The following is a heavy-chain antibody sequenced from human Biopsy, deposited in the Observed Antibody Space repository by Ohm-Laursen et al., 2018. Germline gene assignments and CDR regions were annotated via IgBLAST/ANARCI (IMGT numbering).Heavy chain of an antibody. CDR2: VTTTSSYI. CDR1: GFTFSGFS. CDR3: ARAYPPPGRRLVVVAGDFDC. J-gene: IGHJ4*02. Sequence: GSLRLSCSASGFTFSGFSMHWVRQVPGKGLARVSSVTTTSSYIYYADSVKGRFSISRDNAKNSLYLQMNILIAEATAVYYCARAYPPPGRRLVVVAGDFDCWGQGTRVTVSS. V-gene: IGHV3-21*01. D-gene: IGHD2-15*01.